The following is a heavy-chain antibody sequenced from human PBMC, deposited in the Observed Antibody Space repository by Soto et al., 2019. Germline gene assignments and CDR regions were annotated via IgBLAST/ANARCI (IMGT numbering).Heavy chain of an antibody. CDR2: ISAYNGNT. J-gene: IGHJ4*02. V-gene: IGHV1-18*04. D-gene: IGHD3-9*01. Sequence: GASVKVSCKASGYTFTSYGISWVRQAPGQGLEWMGWISAYNGNTNYAQKLQGRVTMTTDTSTSTAYMELRSLRSDDTAVYYCAASLDILTGTYYFDYWGQGTLVTVSS. CDR3: AASLDILTGTYYFDY. CDR1: GYTFTSYG.